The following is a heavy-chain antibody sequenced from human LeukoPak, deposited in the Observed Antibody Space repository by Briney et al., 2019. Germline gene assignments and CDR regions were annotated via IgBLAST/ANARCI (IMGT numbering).Heavy chain of an antibody. CDR2: INWNGGST. J-gene: IGHJ6*03. V-gene: IGHV3-20*04. CDR1: GFTFDDYG. Sequence: GGSLRPSCAASGFTFDDYGMSWVRQAPGKGLEWVSGINWNGGSTGYADSVKGRFTISRDNAKNSLYLQMNSLRAEDTALYYCARAGDDSTGDYYYYMDVWGKGTTVTVSS. CDR3: ARAGDDSTGDYYYYMDV. D-gene: IGHD3-22*01.